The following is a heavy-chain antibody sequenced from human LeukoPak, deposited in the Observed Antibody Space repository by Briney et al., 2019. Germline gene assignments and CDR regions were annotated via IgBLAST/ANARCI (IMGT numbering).Heavy chain of an antibody. D-gene: IGHD2-2*01. Sequence: ASVKVSCTASGYTFTSYYMHWVRQAPGQGLEWMGIINPSGGSTSYAQKFQGRVTMTRDTSTSTVYMELSSLRSEDTAVYYCARDLATVVVPVAIWDYYYYGMDVWGQGTTVTVSS. V-gene: IGHV1-46*01. CDR1: GYTFTSYY. J-gene: IGHJ6*02. CDR2: INPSGGST. CDR3: ARDLATVVVPVAIWDYYYYGMDV.